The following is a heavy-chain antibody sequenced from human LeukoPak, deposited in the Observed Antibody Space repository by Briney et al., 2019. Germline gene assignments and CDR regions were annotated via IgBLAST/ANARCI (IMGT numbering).Heavy chain of an antibody. J-gene: IGHJ4*02. V-gene: IGHV4-38-2*02. CDR3: ARHGTPLRYGSGNYYKGAPFDY. CDR2: INHSGST. D-gene: IGHD3-10*01. CDR1: GYSINSGYY. Sequence: SETLSLTCTVSGYSINSGYYWGWIRPPPGKGLEWIGEINHSGSTNYNPSLKSRVTISVDTSKNQFSLKLSSVTAADTAVYYCARHGTPLRYGSGNYYKGAPFDYWGQGTLVTVSS.